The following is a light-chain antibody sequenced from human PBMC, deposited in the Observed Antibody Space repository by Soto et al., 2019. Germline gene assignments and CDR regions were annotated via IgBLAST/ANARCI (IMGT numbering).Light chain of an antibody. Sequence: QAVVTQEPSLTVSPGRTVTLTCASSTGAVTSFYYPNWFQQKAGQAPRVLIYSTSNKHSWTPARFSGSLLGDKAALTLSGVQPEDEAEYYCLLYYGGAWVFGGRTKLTVL. CDR1: TGAVTSFYY. CDR2: STS. V-gene: IGLV7-43*01. J-gene: IGLJ3*02. CDR3: LLYYGGAWV.